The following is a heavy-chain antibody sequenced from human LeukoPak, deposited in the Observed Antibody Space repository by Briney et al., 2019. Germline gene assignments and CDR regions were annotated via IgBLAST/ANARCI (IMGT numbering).Heavy chain of an antibody. CDR1: GGSISSYY. J-gene: IGHJ5*02. D-gene: IGHD6-13*01. CDR3: ARHDGSSSWYRGNWFDP. V-gene: IGHV4-59*08. Sequence: SETLSLTCTVSGGSISSYYWSWIRQPPGKGLEWIGYIYYSGSTNYNPSLKSRVTISVDTSKNQFSLKLSSVTAADTAVYYCARHDGSSSWYRGNWFDPWGQGTLVTVSS. CDR2: IYYSGST.